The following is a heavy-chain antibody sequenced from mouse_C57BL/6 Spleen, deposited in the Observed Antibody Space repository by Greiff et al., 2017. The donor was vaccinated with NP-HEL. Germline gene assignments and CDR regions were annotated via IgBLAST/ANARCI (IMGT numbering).Heavy chain of an antibody. CDR2: INPSNGGT. J-gene: IGHJ2*01. D-gene: IGHD1-1*01. CDR1: GYTFTSYW. Sequence: VQLQQSGTELVKPGASVKLSCKASGYTFTSYWMHWVKQRPGQGLEWIGNINPSNGGTNYNEKFKSKATLTVDKSSSTAYMQLSSLTSEDSAVYYCARPPASGSSPFDYWGQGTTLTVSS. V-gene: IGHV1-53*01. CDR3: ARPPASGSSPFDY.